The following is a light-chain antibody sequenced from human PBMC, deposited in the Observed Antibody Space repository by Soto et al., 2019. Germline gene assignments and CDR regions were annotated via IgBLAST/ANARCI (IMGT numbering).Light chain of an antibody. V-gene: IGLV2-14*03. CDR1: SSDVGGYNY. J-gene: IGLJ1*01. CDR2: GVT. CDR3: CSYTSSGTYV. Sequence: QSALTQPASVSGYPGQSIAISCTGTSSDVGGYNYVSWYQQHPGKAPKLIIYGVTNRPSGVSDRFSGSKSGNTASLTISGLQAEDETDYYCCSYTSSGTYVFGTGTKLTVL.